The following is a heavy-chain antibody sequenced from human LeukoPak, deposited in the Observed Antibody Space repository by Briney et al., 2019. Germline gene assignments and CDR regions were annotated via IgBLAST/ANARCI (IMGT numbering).Heavy chain of an antibody. CDR1: GFSFSSYE. CDR2: ISSSGRTT. Sequence: GGSLRLSCAASGFSFSSYEMNWVRQAPGKGLDWVSYISSSGRTTYYADSVKGRFTISRDNAKNSLYLQMNNLRAEDTAVHYCARMEYYGSGGLFDYWGQGTLVTVSS. J-gene: IGHJ4*02. CDR3: ARMEYYGSGGLFDY. D-gene: IGHD3-10*01. V-gene: IGHV3-48*03.